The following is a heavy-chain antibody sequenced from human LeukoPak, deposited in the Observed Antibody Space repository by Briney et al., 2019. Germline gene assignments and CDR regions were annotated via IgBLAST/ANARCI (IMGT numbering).Heavy chain of an antibody. CDR1: GGSFSDYY. V-gene: IGHV4-34*01. Sequence: SETLSLTCGVYGGSFSDYYWSWIRQSPGKGLEWIGEINHSGNTNYSPSLKSRVTISIDTSKNQFSLKLNSVTAADTAVYYCACSSYYADYWGQGTLVTVSS. CDR2: INHSGNT. J-gene: IGHJ4*02. D-gene: IGHD1-26*01. CDR3: ACSSYYADY.